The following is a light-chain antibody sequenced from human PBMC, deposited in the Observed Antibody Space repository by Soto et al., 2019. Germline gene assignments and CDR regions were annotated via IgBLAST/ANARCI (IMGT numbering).Light chain of an antibody. J-gene: IGKJ1*01. CDR2: GAS. Sequence: EIVMTQSPATLSVSPGERATLSCRASQSVSSNLAWYQQKPGQAPRLLIYGASTRATGIPARFSGSGSGTEFTITISSRQSEDFAVYYWQQYNNWPPWTFGQGTKVEIK. V-gene: IGKV3-15*01. CDR1: QSVSSN. CDR3: QQYNNWPPWT.